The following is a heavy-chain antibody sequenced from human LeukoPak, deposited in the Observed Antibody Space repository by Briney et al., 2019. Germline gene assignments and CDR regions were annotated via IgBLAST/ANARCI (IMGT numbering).Heavy chain of an antibody. D-gene: IGHD3-10*01. J-gene: IGHJ6*03. V-gene: IGHV1-69*13. CDR2: IIPIFGTA. CDR3: ARDGGTMVRGVTSSPGRYYYYYMDV. Sequence: SVKLSCKASGGTFSSYAISWVRQAPGQGLEWMGGIIPIFGTANYAQKFQSRVTITADESTSTAYMELSSLRSEDTAVYYCARDGGTMVRGVTSSPGRYYYYYMDVWGKGTTVTVSS. CDR1: GGTFSSYA.